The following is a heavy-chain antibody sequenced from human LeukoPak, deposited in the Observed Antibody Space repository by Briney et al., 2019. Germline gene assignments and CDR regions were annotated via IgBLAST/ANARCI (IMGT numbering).Heavy chain of an antibody. D-gene: IGHD3-22*01. CDR3: ARNFGGGDSSGPYY. V-gene: IGHV3-7*03. J-gene: IGHJ4*02. CDR1: GFTFSRYW. Sequence: GGSLRLSCAVSGFTFSRYWMSWVRQAPGKGLEWVANIKQDGSEKYYVDSVKGRFTISRDNAKNSLYLQVNSLRAEDTALYYCARNFGGGDSSGPYYWGQGTLVTVSS. CDR2: IKQDGSEK.